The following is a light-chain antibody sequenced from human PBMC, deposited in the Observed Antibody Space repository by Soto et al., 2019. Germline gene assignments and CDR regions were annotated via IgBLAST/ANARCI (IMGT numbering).Light chain of an antibody. Sequence: QPVLTQSSSASASLGSSVRLTCILSSGHSSYIIAWHQQQPGKAPRYLMKLEGSGSYNKGSGVPDRFSGSSSGADRYLTISTLQSEDEADYYCETWDSNTRVFGGGTKLTVL. V-gene: IGLV4-60*03. CDR2: LEGSGSY. CDR3: ETWDSNTRV. J-gene: IGLJ3*02. CDR1: SGHSSYI.